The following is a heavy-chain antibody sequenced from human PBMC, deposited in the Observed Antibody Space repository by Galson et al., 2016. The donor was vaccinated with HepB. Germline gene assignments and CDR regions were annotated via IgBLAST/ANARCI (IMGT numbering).Heavy chain of an antibody. CDR3: AKDEFLEGDYYYYGMEV. J-gene: IGHJ6*02. CDR1: GFTFSSYG. CDR2: ISYDGSKK. D-gene: IGHD3-3*01. Sequence: SLRLSCAASGFTFSSYGMYWVRQAPGKGLEWVAVISYDGSKKYYADPVKGRFTISRDNSKNTLYLQMSSLGAEDTAVYYCAKDEFLEGDYYYYGMEVWGQGTTVTVSS. V-gene: IGHV3-30*18.